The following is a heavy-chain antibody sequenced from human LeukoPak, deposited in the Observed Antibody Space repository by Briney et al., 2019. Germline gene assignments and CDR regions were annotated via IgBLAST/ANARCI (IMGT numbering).Heavy chain of an antibody. Sequence: PSETLSLTCTVSGASISSNYWSWVRQPAGKGLEWIGRMHSGGFTNYNPSLERRLTLSVDTSKNQFSLKLSSVTAADTAVYYCARETVGATPFDYWGQGTLVTVSS. J-gene: IGHJ4*02. CDR3: ARETVGATPFDY. V-gene: IGHV4-4*07. CDR1: GASISSNY. CDR2: MHSGGFT. D-gene: IGHD1-26*01.